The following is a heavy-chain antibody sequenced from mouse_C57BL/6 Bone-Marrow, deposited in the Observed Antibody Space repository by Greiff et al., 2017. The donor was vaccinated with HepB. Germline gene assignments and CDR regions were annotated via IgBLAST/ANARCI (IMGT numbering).Heavy chain of an antibody. J-gene: IGHJ4*01. D-gene: IGHD2-2*01. V-gene: IGHV3-6*01. CDR3: AISMATTGGYYAMDY. CDR1: GYSITSGYY. CDR2: ISYDGSN. Sequence: DVQLQESGPGLVKPSQSLSLTCSVTGYSITSGYYWNWIRQFPGNKLEWMGYISYDGSNNYNPSLKNRISITRDTSKNQFCLKLNSVTTEDTATYYCAISMATTGGYYAMDYWGQGTSVTVSS.